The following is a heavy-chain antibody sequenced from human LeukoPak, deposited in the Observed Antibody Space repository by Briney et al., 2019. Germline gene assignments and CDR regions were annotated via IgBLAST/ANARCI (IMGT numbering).Heavy chain of an antibody. D-gene: IGHD2-21*01. Sequence: PSETLSLTCTVSGGSLNSHYWIWIRQPPGKGLEWIGYIYNSGGTNYNPSLKSRVTISLDTSKNQFSLKLSSVTAADTAVYYCATYRFRGFDYWGQGTLVTVSS. CDR2: IYNSGGT. CDR3: ATYRFRGFDY. J-gene: IGHJ4*02. CDR1: GGSLNSHY. V-gene: IGHV4-59*11.